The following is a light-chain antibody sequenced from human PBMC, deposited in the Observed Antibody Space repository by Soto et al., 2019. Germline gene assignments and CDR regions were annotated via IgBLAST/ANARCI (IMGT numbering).Light chain of an antibody. CDR1: QSVDKY. Sequence: EIVLTQSPATLSFSPGERATLSCRASQSVDKYLVWYQQKPGQAPRLLIYDASSRATGIPARLSGSGSGTDVTLTITSLAPEDFAVYYCQQRTNCPLTFGGGTKLEIK. V-gene: IGKV3-11*01. J-gene: IGKJ4*01. CDR2: DAS. CDR3: QQRTNCPLT.